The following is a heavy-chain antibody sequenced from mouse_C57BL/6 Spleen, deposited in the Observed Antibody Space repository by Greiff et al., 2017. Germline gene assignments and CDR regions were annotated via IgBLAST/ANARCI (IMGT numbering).Heavy chain of an antibody. CDR3: ARWDLYGSSYYYAMDY. CDR1: GYTFTSYW. CDR2: INPSNGGT. V-gene: IGHV1-53*01. Sequence: QVQLQQPGTELVKPGASVKLSCKASGYTFTSYWMHWVKQRPGQGLEWIGNINPSNGGTNYNEKFKSKATLTVDKSSSTAYMQLSSLTSEDSAVYYCARWDLYGSSYYYAMDYWGQGTSVTVSS. D-gene: IGHD1-1*01. J-gene: IGHJ4*01.